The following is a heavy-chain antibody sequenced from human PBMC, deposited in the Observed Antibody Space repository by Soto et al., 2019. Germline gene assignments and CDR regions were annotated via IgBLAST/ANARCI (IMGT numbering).Heavy chain of an antibody. CDR2: IVPMFGKP. CDR3: ARGVDYESSAYYFFF. Sequence: QVQLVQSGAEVKKPGSSVKVSCKASGGTFSRYALNWVRLAPGQGPEWMGGIVPMFGKPNYAKKFQSRVTITADESTSTAYMELSSLRSEDTAVYYCARGVDYESSAYYFFFWGQGTLVTVSS. D-gene: IGHD3-22*01. CDR1: GGTFSRYA. J-gene: IGHJ4*02. V-gene: IGHV1-69*01.